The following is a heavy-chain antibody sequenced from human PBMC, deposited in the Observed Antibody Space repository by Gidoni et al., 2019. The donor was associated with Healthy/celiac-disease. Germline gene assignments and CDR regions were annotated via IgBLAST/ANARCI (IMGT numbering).Heavy chain of an antibody. CDR2: IYSGGST. CDR3: AREGYCSSTSCYAH. Sequence: EVQLVESGGGLVQPGGSLRLSCAASGFTVSSNYMSWVRKAPGKGLEWVSVIYSGGSTYYADSVKGRFTISRDNSKNTLYLQMNSLRAEDTAVYYCAREGYCSSTSCYAHWGQGTLVTVSS. V-gene: IGHV3-66*02. D-gene: IGHD2-2*01. CDR1: GFTVSSNY. J-gene: IGHJ4*02.